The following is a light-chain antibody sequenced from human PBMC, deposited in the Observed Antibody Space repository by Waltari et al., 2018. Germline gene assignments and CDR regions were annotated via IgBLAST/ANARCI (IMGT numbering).Light chain of an antibody. J-gene: IGKJ1*01. CDR1: QSVSSN. Sequence: DIVMTQSPATLSVSRGERATLSCRASQSVSSNLAWYQQKPGQAPRLLLNGASTRATGTPARFSGRGSVTEFTLTISSLQSEEVAVYYCQQYNNWPPGTFGQGTKVEIK. CDR2: GAS. CDR3: QQYNNWPPGT. V-gene: IGKV3-15*01.